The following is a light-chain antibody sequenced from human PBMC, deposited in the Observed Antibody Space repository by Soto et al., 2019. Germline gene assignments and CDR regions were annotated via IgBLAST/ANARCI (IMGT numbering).Light chain of an antibody. CDR3: QQYHDSPPT. V-gene: IGKV3-15*01. Sequence: ILMTQYPATLPVSPGERATLSCGASQSVNSALAWYQQKPGQVPRLLIYGASARATGIPARFSGSGSGTEFTLTISSLQSEDFEVYYCQQYHDSPPTFGQGTKVDIK. CDR1: QSVNSA. CDR2: GAS. J-gene: IGKJ1*01.